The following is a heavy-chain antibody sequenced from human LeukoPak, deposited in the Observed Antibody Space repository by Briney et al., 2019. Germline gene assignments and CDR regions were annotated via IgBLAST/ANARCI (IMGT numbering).Heavy chain of an antibody. J-gene: IGHJ4*02. D-gene: IGHD6-13*01. CDR1: GGSISSYY. V-gene: IGHV4-4*07. CDR2: IYTSGTT. CDR3: ARKGPIAATGPDY. Sequence: PSETLSLTCTVSGGSISSYYWNWIRQPAGKGLEWIGRIYTSGTTNYNPSLKSRVTFSVDTSRNQFSLKLSSVTAADTAVYYCARKGPIAATGPDYWGQGTLVTVSS.